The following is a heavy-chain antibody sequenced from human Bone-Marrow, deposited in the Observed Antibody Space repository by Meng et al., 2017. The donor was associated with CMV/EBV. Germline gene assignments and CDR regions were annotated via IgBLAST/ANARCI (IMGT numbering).Heavy chain of an antibody. CDR1: GYTFTSYD. Sequence: ASVKVSCKASGYTFTSYDINWVRQATGQGLEWMGWMNPNSGNTGYAQKFQGRVTMTRNTSISTAYMELSSLRPEDTAVYYCATPGGNCYYYGMDVWGQGTTVTVSS. D-gene: IGHD1-14*01. V-gene: IGHV1-8*01. J-gene: IGHJ6*02. CDR3: ATPGGNCYYYGMDV. CDR2: MNPNSGNT.